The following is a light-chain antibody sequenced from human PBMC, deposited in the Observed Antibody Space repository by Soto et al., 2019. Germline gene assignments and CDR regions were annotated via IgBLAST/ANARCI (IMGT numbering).Light chain of an antibody. J-gene: IGKJ3*01. CDR1: QSISSSY. V-gene: IGKV3-20*01. Sequence: EIVLTQSPGTLSLSPGERATLSCRASQSISSSYLAWYQQKPGQAPRLLIYGASSRATGIPDRFSGSGSGTDFTLTISRLEPEDFAVYYCQQYGTSPFTFGTGTKVAIK. CDR3: QQYGTSPFT. CDR2: GAS.